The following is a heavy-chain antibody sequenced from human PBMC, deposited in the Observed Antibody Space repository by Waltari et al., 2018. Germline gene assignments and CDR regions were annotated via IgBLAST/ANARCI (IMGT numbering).Heavy chain of an antibody. CDR2: IYSGGST. Sequence: EVQLVESGGGLIQPGGSLSLPCPASGFTVSSNYMTGVRQAPGNGLEWVSVIYSGGSTYYADSVKGRFTISRDNSKNTLYLQMNSLRAEDTAVYYCARGIAGNDAFDIWGQGTMVTVSS. CDR3: ARGIAGNDAFDI. J-gene: IGHJ3*02. D-gene: IGHD6-13*01. V-gene: IGHV3-53*01. CDR1: GFTVSSNY.